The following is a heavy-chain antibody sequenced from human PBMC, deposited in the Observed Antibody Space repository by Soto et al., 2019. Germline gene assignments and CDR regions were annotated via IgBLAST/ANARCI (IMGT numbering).Heavy chain of an antibody. Sequence: QVQLQQWGAGLLKPSETLSLTCAVYGGSFSGYYWSWIRQPPGKGLEWIGEINHSGSTNYNPSLKSRVTISVDTSKNQFSLKLSSVTAAHTALYYCARGVHYYGSGSYYNPLNWFDPRGQGTLVTVSS. CDR3: ARGVHYYGSGSYYNPLNWFDP. CDR2: INHSGST. D-gene: IGHD3-10*01. CDR1: GGSFSGYY. J-gene: IGHJ5*02. V-gene: IGHV4-34*01.